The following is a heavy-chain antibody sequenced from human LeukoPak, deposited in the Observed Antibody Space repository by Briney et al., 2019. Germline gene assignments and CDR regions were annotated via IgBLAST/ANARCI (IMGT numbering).Heavy chain of an antibody. V-gene: IGHV4-59*08. J-gene: IGHJ4*02. CDR3: ARNARGEEWELPTYFDY. CDR2: IYYIEST. D-gene: IGHD1-26*01. CDR1: GGSINTYY. Sequence: SETLSLTCTVSGGSINTYYWSWIRQPPGKGLEWIGYIYYIESTNYNASLKSRATMSVDTSKNQFSLKLSSVTAADTAVYYCARNARGEEWELPTYFDYWGQGTLVTVSS.